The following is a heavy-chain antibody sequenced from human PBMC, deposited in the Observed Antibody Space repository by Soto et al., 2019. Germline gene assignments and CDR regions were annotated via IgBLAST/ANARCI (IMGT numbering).Heavy chain of an antibody. CDR2: IYYSGST. CDR3: ARLTTEARAFDI. V-gene: IGHV4-39*01. CDR1: GGSISNNSYY. J-gene: IGHJ3*02. Sequence: SATLSLTCTVSGGSISNNSYYWGCIRQPPGKGLEWIGSIYYSGSTYYNPSLKSRVTISVDTSKNQFSLKLNSVTAADTAVYYCARLTTEARAFDIWGRGTMVTVSS. D-gene: IGHD1-1*01.